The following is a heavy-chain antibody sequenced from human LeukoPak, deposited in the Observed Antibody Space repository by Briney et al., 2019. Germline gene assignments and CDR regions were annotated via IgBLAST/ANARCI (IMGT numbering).Heavy chain of an antibody. Sequence: PSETLSLTCTVSGGSISSSSYYWSWLRQPPGKGLEWIGEINHSGSTNYNPSLKSRVTISVDTSKNQFSLKLSSVTAADTAVYYCARLEPRVVTIWRNRFDPWAQGTLVTVSS. D-gene: IGHD5-12*01. CDR2: INHSGST. J-gene: IGHJ5*02. CDR3: ARLEPRVVTIWRNRFDP. CDR1: GGSISSSSYY. V-gene: IGHV4-39*07.